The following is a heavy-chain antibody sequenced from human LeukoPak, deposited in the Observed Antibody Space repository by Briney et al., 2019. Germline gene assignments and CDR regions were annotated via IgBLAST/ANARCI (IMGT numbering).Heavy chain of an antibody. D-gene: IGHD5-18*01. V-gene: IGHV4-59*13. CDR1: GGSISSYS. J-gene: IGHJ3*02. CDR3: ARAGYSYGIDAFDI. CDR2: IYDSGYT. Sequence: PSGTLSLTCNVSGGSISSYSWSWIRQPPGKGLDWIGYIYDSGYTKYNPSLKSRVAISRDPSDYQFSLKLSSVTAADTAVYYCARAGYSYGIDAFDIWGQGALVTVSS.